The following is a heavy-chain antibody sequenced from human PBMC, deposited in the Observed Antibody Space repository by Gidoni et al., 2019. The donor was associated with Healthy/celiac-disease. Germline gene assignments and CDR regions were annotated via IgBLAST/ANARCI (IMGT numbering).Heavy chain of an antibody. D-gene: IGHD3-16*01. V-gene: IGHV4-34*01. CDR1: GGSFSGYY. Sequence: QVQLQQWGAGLLKPSETLSLTCAVYGGSFSGYYWSWIRQPPGKGLEWIGEINHSGSTNSNPSPKGRVPISEEPPKTQFSLKLGLVPPRDTAGFYGARGGGNWFDPWGQGTLVTVSS. CDR2: INHSGST. CDR3: ARGGGNWFDP. J-gene: IGHJ5*02.